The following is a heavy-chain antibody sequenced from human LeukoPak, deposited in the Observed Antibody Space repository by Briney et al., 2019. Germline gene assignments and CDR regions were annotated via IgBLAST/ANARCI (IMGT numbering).Heavy chain of an antibody. J-gene: IGHJ1*01. CDR2: ISSSSSYI. V-gene: IGHV3-21*01. CDR1: GFTFSSYS. CDR3: ARGEYYYDSSGYYTEYFQH. D-gene: IGHD3-22*01. Sequence: GGSLRLSCAASGFTFSSYSMNWVRQAPGKGLEWVSSISSSSSYIYYADSVKGRFTISRDNAKNSLYLQMNSLRAEDTAVYYYARGEYYYDSSGYYTEYFQHWGQGTLVTVSS.